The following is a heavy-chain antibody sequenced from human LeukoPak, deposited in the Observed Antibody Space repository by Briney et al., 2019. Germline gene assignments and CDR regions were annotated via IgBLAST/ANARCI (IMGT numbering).Heavy chain of an antibody. V-gene: IGHV4-31*03. CDR1: GGSISSGGYY. CDR3: ARELEDSSSSIRFDP. D-gene: IGHD6-13*01. Sequence: SETLSLTCTVSGGSISSGGYYWSWIRQHPGKGLEWIGYIYYSGSTYYNPSLKSRVTISVDTSKNQFSLKLSSVTAADTAVNYCARELEDSSSSIRFDPWGQGTLVTVSS. J-gene: IGHJ5*02. CDR2: IYYSGST.